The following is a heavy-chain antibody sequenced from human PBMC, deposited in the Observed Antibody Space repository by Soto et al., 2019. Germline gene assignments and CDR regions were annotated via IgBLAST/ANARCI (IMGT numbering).Heavy chain of an antibody. CDR2: IIPIFGTA. D-gene: IGHD1-1*01. J-gene: IGHJ6*02. V-gene: IGHV1-69*13. CDR1: GGTFSSYA. Sequence: GASVKVSCKASGGTFSSYAISWVRQAPGQGLEWMGGIIPIFGTANYAQKFQGRVTITADESTSTAYMELSSLRSEDTAVYYCAKVLRGRNQKNYYGMDVWGQGTTVTVSS. CDR3: AKVLRGRNQKNYYGMDV.